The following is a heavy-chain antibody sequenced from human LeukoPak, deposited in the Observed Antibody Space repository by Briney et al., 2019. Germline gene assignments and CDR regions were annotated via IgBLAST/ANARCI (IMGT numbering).Heavy chain of an antibody. CDR3: ARDDALVATVSFDY. D-gene: IGHD5-12*01. J-gene: IGHJ4*02. CDR1: GYTFTSYG. Sequence: ASVKVSCKASGYTFTSYGINWVRQAPGQGLEWMGWISVYNGNTNYAQKLQGRVTMTTDTSTSTAYMELRSLRSDDTAVYYCARDDALVATVSFDYWGQGTLVTVSS. CDR2: ISVYNGNT. V-gene: IGHV1-18*01.